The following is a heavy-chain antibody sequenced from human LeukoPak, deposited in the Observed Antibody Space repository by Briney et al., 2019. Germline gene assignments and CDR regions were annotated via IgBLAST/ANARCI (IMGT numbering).Heavy chain of an antibody. CDR2: IYTSGST. Sequence: SETLSLTCTVSGGSISSYYWSWIRQPAGKGLEWIGRIYTSGSTNYNPSLKSRVTISVDTSKNQFSLKLSSVTAADTAVYYCASGQRPTYYDFWSGYYRNNYYYYMDVWGKGTTVTVSS. CDR1: GGSISSYY. J-gene: IGHJ6*03. CDR3: ASGQRPTYYDFWSGYYRNNYYYYMDV. D-gene: IGHD3-3*01. V-gene: IGHV4-4*07.